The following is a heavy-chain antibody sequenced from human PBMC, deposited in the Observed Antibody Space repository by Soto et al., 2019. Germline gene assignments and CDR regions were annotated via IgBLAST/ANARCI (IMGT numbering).Heavy chain of an antibody. V-gene: IGHV4-31*01. CDR1: GGSISSGGYY. CDR2: IYYSGST. J-gene: IGHJ4*02. Sequence: TSKTLYITSTVYGGSISSGGYYWGWIRQHPGKGLEWIGYIYYSGSTYYNPSLKSQVTISVDTSKNQFSLKLSSVTAADTAVYYWDQSRGDFWRGLGSWGKGTLVTVSS. D-gene: IGHD3-3*01. CDR3: DQSRGDFWRGLGS.